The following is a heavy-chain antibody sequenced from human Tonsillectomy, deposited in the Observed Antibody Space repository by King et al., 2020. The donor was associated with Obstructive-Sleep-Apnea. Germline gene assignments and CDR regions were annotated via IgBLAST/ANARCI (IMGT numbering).Heavy chain of an antibody. J-gene: IGHJ4*02. V-gene: IGHV3-48*04. CDR2: ISSSSSTI. CDR1: GFTFSSHS. CDR3: ARNGGGFDY. Sequence: VQLVESGGGLVQPGGSLRLSCAASGFTFSSHSMNWVRQAPGKGREWFSYISSSSSTIYYADSVKGRFTISRDNAKNSLYLQMNSLRAEDTAVYYCARNGGGFDYWGQGTLVTVSS. D-gene: IGHD3-10*01.